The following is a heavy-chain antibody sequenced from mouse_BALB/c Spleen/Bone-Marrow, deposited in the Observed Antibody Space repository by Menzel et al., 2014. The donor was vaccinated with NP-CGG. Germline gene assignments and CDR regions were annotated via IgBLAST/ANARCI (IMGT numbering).Heavy chain of an antibody. CDR3: ASYFGSSCYFDV. CDR2: INPYNGGT. CDR1: GYSFTGYT. J-gene: IGHJ1*01. D-gene: IGHD1-1*01. V-gene: IGHV1-18*01. Sequence: DVKLQESGPELVKPGASMKISCKASGYSFTGYTMNWVKQSHGKNLEWIGLINPYNGGTTYNQKFKGKATLTVDKSSSTAYMELLSLTSEDSAVYYCASYFGSSCYFDVWGAGTTVTVSS.